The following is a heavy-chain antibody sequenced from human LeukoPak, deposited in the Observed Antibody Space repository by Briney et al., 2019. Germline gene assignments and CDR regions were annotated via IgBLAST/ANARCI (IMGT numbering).Heavy chain of an antibody. J-gene: IGHJ4*02. CDR3: AKGQKGHSSGYYYYFDY. D-gene: IGHD3-22*01. CDR2: ITPMFGTA. CDR1: GGTFSSYA. V-gene: IGHV1-69*13. Sequence: ASVKVSCKASGGTFSSYAINWVRQAPGQGLEWMGGITPMFGTAKYAQKFQGRVTITADESTSTAYMELSSLRSEDTAVYYCAKGQKGHSSGYYYYFDYWGQGTLVTVSS.